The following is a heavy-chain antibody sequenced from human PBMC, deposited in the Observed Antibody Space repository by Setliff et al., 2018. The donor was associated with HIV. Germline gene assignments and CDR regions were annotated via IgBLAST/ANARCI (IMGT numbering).Heavy chain of an antibody. Sequence: PSETLSLTCIVSGGSISSGTYYWGWIRQPPGKGLEYIGSAFYSDNTYYKPSLKNRVTISVDTSKNQFSLKLTSVTAADTAVYYCASHRSVYYFDYWGQGTLVTVSS. J-gene: IGHJ4*02. CDR2: AFYSDNT. CDR1: GGSISSGTYY. V-gene: IGHV4-39*07. CDR3: ASHRSVYYFDY.